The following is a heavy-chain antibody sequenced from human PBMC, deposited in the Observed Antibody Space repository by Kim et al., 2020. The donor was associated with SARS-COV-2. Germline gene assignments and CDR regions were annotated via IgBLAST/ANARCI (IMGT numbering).Heavy chain of an antibody. CDR1: GFTFSSYG. CDR2: ISYDGSNK. J-gene: IGHJ4*02. D-gene: IGHD6-13*01. CDR3: ARDPYSSSWYSN. V-gene: IGHV3-33*05. Sequence: GGSLRLSCAASGFTFSSYGMHWVRQAPGKGLEWVAVISYDGSNKYYADSVKGRFTISRDNSKNTLYLQMNSLRAEDMAVYYCARDPYSSSWYSNWGQGTLVTVSS.